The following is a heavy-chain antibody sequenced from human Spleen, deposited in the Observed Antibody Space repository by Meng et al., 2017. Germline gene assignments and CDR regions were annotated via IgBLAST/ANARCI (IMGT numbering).Heavy chain of an antibody. CDR3: ARGPTTMAHDFDY. D-gene: IGHD4-11*01. V-gene: IGHV4-31*03. Sequence: QVQLPEAGPGLVKPSQTLSLTCTVSGGSISSGGYYWSWIRQHPGKGLEWIGEIYHSGSTNYNPSLKSRVTISVDKSKNQFSLKLSSVTAADTAVYYCARGPTTMAHDFDYWGQGTLVTVSS. CDR1: GGSISSGGYY. J-gene: IGHJ4*02. CDR2: IYHSGST.